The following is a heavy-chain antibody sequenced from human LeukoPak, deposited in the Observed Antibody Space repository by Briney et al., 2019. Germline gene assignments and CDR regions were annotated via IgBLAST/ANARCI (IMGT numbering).Heavy chain of an antibody. V-gene: IGHV1-2*02. CDR2: INPNSGGT. Sequence: ASVKVSCKASGYTFTGYYMHWVRQATGQGLEWMGWINPNSGGTNYAQKFQGRVTMTRDTSISTAYMELSRLRSDDTAVYYCARGMTTVTIPGYYYYYYMDVWGKGTTVTVSS. CDR1: GYTFTGYY. CDR3: ARGMTTVTIPGYYYYYYMDV. J-gene: IGHJ6*03. D-gene: IGHD4-11*01.